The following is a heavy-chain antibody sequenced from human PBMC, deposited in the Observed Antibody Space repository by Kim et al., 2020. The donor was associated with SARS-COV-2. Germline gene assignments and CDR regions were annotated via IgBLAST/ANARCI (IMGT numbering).Heavy chain of an antibody. CDR2: IYYSGST. D-gene: IGHD3-3*01. J-gene: IGHJ4*02. Sequence: SETLSLTCTVSGGSISSYSWSWVRQPPGKGLEWIGFIYYSGSTNYNPSLKSRFTIAVATSKNQFSLELSSVTAADTAVYYCARWGHYDFWSGYYYFDNWGQGTLVTVSS. CDR1: GGSISSYS. V-gene: IGHV4-59*01. CDR3: ARWGHYDFWSGYYYFDN.